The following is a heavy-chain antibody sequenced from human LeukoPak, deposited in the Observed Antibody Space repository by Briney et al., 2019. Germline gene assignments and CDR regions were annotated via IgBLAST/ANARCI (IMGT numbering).Heavy chain of an antibody. Sequence: GGSLRLSCSASEFTFSVYWMTWVRQAPGKGLEWVATIKEDGIDKYYVDSVRGRFTISRDNAENSVYLQMDRLRAEDTALYFCVRDGIRDIPGIITIRYDFWGQGTLVTVSA. D-gene: IGHD3-10*01. J-gene: IGHJ4*02. V-gene: IGHV3-7*05. CDR1: EFTFSVYW. CDR3: VRDGIRDIPGIITIRYDF. CDR2: IKEDGIDK.